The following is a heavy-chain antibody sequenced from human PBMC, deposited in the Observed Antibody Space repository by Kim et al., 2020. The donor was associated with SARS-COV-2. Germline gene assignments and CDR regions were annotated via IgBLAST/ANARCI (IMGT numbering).Heavy chain of an antibody. J-gene: IGHJ5*02. V-gene: IGHV4-59*01. D-gene: IGHD6-13*01. Sequence: SETLSLTCTVPGGSISSYYWSWIRQPPGKGLEWIGYIYYSGSTNYNPSLKSRVTISVDTSKNQFSLKLSSVTAADTAVYYCAKLKGSSWYDKGEWFDPWGQGTLVTVSS. CDR2: IYYSGST. CDR1: GGSISSYY. CDR3: AKLKGSSWYDKGEWFDP.